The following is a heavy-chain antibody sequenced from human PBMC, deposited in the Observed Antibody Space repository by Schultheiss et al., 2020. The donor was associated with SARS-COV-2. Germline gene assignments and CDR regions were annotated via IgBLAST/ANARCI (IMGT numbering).Heavy chain of an antibody. Sequence: GGSLRLSCAASGFTVSSNYMNWVRQAPGKGLEWVSSISWNSLKIAYADSVRGRFTVSRDRARKSLHLQMNSLKTEDTALYYCAKDRQRSYYYGMDVWGQGTTVTVAS. D-gene: IGHD6-25*01. CDR1: GFTVSSNY. V-gene: IGHV3-9*01. CDR2: ISWNSLKI. CDR3: AKDRQRSYYYGMDV. J-gene: IGHJ6*02.